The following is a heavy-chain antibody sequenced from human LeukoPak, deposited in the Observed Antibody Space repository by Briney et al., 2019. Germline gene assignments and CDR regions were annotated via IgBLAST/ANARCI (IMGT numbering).Heavy chain of an antibody. V-gene: IGHV4-39*07. Sequence: SETLSLTCSVSGASINSRDYNWAWIRQPPGKGLEWIATIYYGGNIDYNPSLKSRVTISVDTSKNQFSLKLSSVTAADTAVYYCARDWRKSTDWYFDLWGRGTLVTVSS. CDR1: GASINSRDYN. CDR2: IYYGGNI. D-gene: IGHD1-1*01. J-gene: IGHJ2*01. CDR3: ARDWRKSTDWYFDL.